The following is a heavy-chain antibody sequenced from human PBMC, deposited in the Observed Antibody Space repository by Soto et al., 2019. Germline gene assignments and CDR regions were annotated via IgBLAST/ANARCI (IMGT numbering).Heavy chain of an antibody. V-gene: IGHV4-39*01. J-gene: IGHJ5*02. D-gene: IGHD6-6*01. CDR1: GGSISSSSYY. CDR2: IYYSGST. Sequence: PSETLSLTCTVSGGSISSSSYYWGWIRQPPGKGLEWIGSIYYSGSTYYNPSLKSRVTISVDTSKNQFSLKLSSVTAADTAVYYCARSLAAQVDWFDPWGQGTLVNVSS. CDR3: ARSLAAQVDWFDP.